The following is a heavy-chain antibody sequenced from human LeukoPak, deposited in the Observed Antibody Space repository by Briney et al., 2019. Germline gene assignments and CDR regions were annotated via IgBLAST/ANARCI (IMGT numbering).Heavy chain of an antibody. CDR2: INPNSGGT. Sequence: GESLKVSCKASGYTFTGYYMHWVRQAPGQGLEWMGWINPNSGGTNYAQKFQGRVAMTRDTSISTAYMELSRLRSDDTAVYYCARVSAAIVAFDIWGQGTMVTVSS. CDR3: ARVSAAIVAFDI. CDR1: GYTFTGYY. J-gene: IGHJ3*02. V-gene: IGHV1-2*02. D-gene: IGHD2-15*01.